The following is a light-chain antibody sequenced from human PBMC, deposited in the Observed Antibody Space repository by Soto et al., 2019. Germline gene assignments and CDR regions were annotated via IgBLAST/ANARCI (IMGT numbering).Light chain of an antibody. Sequence: EIVMTQSPATLSVSPGERATLSCRASRSVSSNLAWYQQRPGQAPRLLIHGATTRATGIPARFSGSGSGTDFTLTISRLEPEDSAVYYCQQYGSSPTWTFGQGTKVDIK. CDR2: GAT. CDR1: RSVSSN. J-gene: IGKJ1*01. CDR3: QQYGSSPTWT. V-gene: IGKV3-15*01.